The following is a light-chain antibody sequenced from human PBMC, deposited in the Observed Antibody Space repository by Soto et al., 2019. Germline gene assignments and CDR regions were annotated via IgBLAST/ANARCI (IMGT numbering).Light chain of an antibody. CDR2: AAS. CDR3: QQSYSTSIT. Sequence: DIQMTQPPSSLSASVGDRVTITCRASQSISSYLNWYQQKPGKAPKLLIYAASSLQSGVPSRFSGSGSGTDFTLTISSLQPEDFATYYCQQSYSTSITFGQGTRLEI. V-gene: IGKV1-39*01. CDR1: QSISSY. J-gene: IGKJ5*01.